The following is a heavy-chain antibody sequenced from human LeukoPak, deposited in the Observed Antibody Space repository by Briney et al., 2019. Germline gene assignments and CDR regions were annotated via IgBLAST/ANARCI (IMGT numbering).Heavy chain of an antibody. CDR3: ARESSSSKGDAFDI. CDR2: IYTSGST. CDR1: GGSISSGSYY. Sequence: SQTLSLTCTVSGGSISSGSYYWNWIRQPAGKGLEWIGRIYTSGSTNYNPSLKSRVTMSVDTSKNQFSLKLSSVTAADTAVYYCARESSSSKGDAFDIWGQGTMVTVSS. V-gene: IGHV4-61*02. D-gene: IGHD6-6*01. J-gene: IGHJ3*02.